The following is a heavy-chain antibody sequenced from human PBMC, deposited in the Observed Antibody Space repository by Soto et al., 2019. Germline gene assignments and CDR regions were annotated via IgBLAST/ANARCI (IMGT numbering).Heavy chain of an antibody. CDR1: GFTFSSYA. J-gene: IGHJ6*03. CDR2: ISGSGGST. Sequence: GGSLRLSCAASGFTFSSYAMSWVRQAPGKGLEWVSAISGSGGSTYYADSVKGRFTISRDNSKNTLYLQMNSLRAEDTAVYYCAKAGSSSGDIVLMVYAKGYYYYYYMDVWGKGTTVTVSS. D-gene: IGHD2-8*01. CDR3: AKAGSSSGDIVLMVYAKGYYYYYYMDV. V-gene: IGHV3-23*01.